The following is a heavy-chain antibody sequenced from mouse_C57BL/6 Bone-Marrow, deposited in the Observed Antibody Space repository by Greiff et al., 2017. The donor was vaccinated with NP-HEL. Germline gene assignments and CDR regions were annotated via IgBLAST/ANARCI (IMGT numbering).Heavy chain of an antibody. CDR3: ARGGNYWYYFDY. V-gene: IGHV1-47*01. CDR2: FHPYNDDT. CDR1: GYTFTTSP. Sequence: VQLQQSGAELVKPGASVKMSCKASGYTFTTSPIEWVKQNHGKSLEWIGNFHPYNDDTEYNEKFKNKATLTVEKSSSTVYLELSRLTSDDSSVYYCARGGNYWYYFDYWGQGTTRTVSS. J-gene: IGHJ2*01. D-gene: IGHD2-1*01.